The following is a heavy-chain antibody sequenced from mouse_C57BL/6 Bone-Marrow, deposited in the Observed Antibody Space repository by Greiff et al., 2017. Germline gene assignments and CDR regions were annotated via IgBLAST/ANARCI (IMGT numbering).Heavy chain of an antibody. Sequence: QVQLKQSGAELVRPGTSVKMSCKASGYTFTNYWIGWAKQRPGHGLEWIGDIYPGGGYTNYNAKFKGKATLTADKSSSTAYMQFRSLTSEDSAIDYCASYYYGCFDYWGQGTTLTVSS. V-gene: IGHV1-63*01. D-gene: IGHD1-1*01. CDR1: GYTFTNYW. CDR2: IYPGGGYT. J-gene: IGHJ2*01. CDR3: ASYYYGCFDY.